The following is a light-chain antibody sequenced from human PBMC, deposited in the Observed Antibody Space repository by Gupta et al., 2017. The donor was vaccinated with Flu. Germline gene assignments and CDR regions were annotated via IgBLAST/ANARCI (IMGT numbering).Light chain of an antibody. CDR3: SSYASSSTPVV. CDR1: SSDVGGYTY. J-gene: IGLJ2*01. Sequence: QSALTQPASVSGSPGQSITISCTGTSSDVGGYTYVSWYQQHPGKAPKLMIYEVSNRPSGVSNRFSGSKSGNTASLTIAGLQADDEAAYYCSSYASSSTPVVFGGGTKLTVL. V-gene: IGLV2-14*01. CDR2: EVS.